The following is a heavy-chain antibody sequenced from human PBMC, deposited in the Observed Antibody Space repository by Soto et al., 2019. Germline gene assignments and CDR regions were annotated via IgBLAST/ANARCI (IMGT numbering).Heavy chain of an antibody. CDR1: GITATNGH. Sequence: DVQLVKSGGGLIQPGGSLRLSCAASGITATNGHMSCVRQAPGKGLEWVSVIYSDDNTYYADSVKGRFTISRDTSKNTVYLQMNSLRAEDTAVYYCARDWNGDKYFDWWDQGSLVNVSS. CDR3: ARDWNGDKYFDW. V-gene: IGHV3-53*01. J-gene: IGHJ4*02. CDR2: IYSDDNT. D-gene: IGHD4-17*01.